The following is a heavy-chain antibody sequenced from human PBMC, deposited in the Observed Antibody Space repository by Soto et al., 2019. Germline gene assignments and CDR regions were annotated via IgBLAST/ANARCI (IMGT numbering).Heavy chain of an antibody. Sequence: SGTLSLTCTVSGGSISSYYWSWIRQPPGKGLEWIGYIYYSGSTNYNPSLKSRVTISVDTSKNQFSLELSSVTAADTAVYYCARSVITYSSSYNWFDPWGQGTLVTVSS. J-gene: IGHJ5*02. CDR1: GGSISSYY. CDR2: IYYSGST. CDR3: ARSVITYSSSYNWFDP. V-gene: IGHV4-59*01. D-gene: IGHD6-6*01.